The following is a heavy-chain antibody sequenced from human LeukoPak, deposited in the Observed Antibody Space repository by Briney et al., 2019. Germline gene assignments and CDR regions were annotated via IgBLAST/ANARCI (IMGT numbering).Heavy chain of an antibody. D-gene: IGHD3-22*01. V-gene: IGHV3-21*01. J-gene: IGHJ4*02. CDR1: GFTFSNYY. CDR2: ISSSSTYT. Sequence: GGSLRLSCAASGFTFSNYYMNWVRQAPGKGLEWVSTISSSSTYTYYADSVKGRFTTSRDNAKNSLYLQMNSLRAEDTAVYYCAKNTHYYDSSGKDSWGQGTLVTVSS. CDR3: AKNTHYYDSSGKDS.